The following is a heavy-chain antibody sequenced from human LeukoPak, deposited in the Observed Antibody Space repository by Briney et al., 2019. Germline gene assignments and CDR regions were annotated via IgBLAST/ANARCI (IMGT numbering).Heavy chain of an antibody. Sequence: GGSLRLSCAASGFTFSSYGMHWVRQAPVKGLEWVAVISYDGSNKYYAGSVKGRFTISRDNSKNTLYLQMNSLRAEDTAVYYCAKAYSRSWYDTLFDWGQGTLVTVSS. J-gene: IGHJ4*02. CDR1: GFTFSSYG. D-gene: IGHD6-13*01. V-gene: IGHV3-30*18. CDR2: ISYDGSNK. CDR3: AKAYSRSWYDTLFD.